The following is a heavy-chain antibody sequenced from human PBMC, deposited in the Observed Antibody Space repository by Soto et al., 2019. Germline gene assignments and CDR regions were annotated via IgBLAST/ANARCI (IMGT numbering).Heavy chain of an antibody. CDR1: GGTFSSYA. CDR2: IIPIFGTA. J-gene: IGHJ4*02. V-gene: IGHV1-69*13. D-gene: IGHD6-13*01. Sequence: SVKVSCKASGGTFSSYAISWVRQAPGQGLEWMGGIIPIFGTANYAQKFQGRVTITADESTGTAYMELSSLRSEDTAVYYCARDRARYSSSWYCFDYWGQGTLVTVSS. CDR3: ARDRARYSSSWYCFDY.